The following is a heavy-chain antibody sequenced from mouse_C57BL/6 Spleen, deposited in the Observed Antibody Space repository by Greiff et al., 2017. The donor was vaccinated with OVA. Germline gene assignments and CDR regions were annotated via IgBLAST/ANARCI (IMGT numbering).Heavy chain of an antibody. CDR2: IDPNSGGT. V-gene: IGHV1-72*01. CDR1: GYTFTSYW. CDR3: ARWEIYYDYEGAMDY. D-gene: IGHD2-4*01. J-gene: IGHJ4*01. Sequence: QVHVKQPGAELVKPGASVKLSCKASGYTFTSYWMHWVKQRPGRGLEWIGRIDPNSGGTKYNEKFKSKATLTVDKPSSTAYMQLSSLTSEDSAVYYCARWEIYYDYEGAMDYWGQGTSVTVSS.